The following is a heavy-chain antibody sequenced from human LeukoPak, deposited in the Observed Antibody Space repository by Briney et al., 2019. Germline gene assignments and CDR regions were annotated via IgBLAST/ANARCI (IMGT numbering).Heavy chain of an antibody. D-gene: IGHD1-14*01. CDR1: GFTFDDYG. V-gene: IGHV3-20*04. J-gene: IGHJ4*02. CDR2: INWNGGST. CDR3: ASGYLLTGTDY. Sequence: PGGSLRLSCAASGFTFDDYGMSWVPQAPGKGRVGVSGINWNGGSTRYADSVKGRFTISRDNAKKSLYLQMNSLRAEDTALYYCASGYLLTGTDYWGQGTLVTVSP.